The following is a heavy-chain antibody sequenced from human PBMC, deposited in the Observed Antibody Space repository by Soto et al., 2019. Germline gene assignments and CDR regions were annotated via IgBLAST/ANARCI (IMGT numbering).Heavy chain of an antibody. CDR1: GFTFSSYG. CDR2: ISYDGSNK. V-gene: IGHV3-30*18. J-gene: IGHJ4*02. CDR3: AKDIPFGSGSYYNGY. Sequence: GGSLRLSCAASGFTFSSYGMHWVRQAPGKGLEWVAVISYDGSNKYYADSVKGRFTISRDNSKNTLYLQMNSLRAEDTAVYYCAKDIPFGSGSYYNGYWGQGTLVTVSS. D-gene: IGHD3-10*01.